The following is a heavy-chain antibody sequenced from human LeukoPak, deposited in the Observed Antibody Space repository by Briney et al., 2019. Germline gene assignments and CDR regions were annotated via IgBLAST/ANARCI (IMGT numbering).Heavy chain of an antibody. CDR1: GGSISSSSYY. J-gene: IGHJ4*02. D-gene: IGHD2-15*01. CDR3: ARSPRCSGGSCYASGLGLDY. CDR2: IYYSGST. V-gene: IGHV4-39*01. Sequence: SETLSLTCTVSGGSISSSSYYWGWIRQPPGKGLEWIGSIYYSGSTYYNPALKSRVTISVDTSMNQFSLKLSSVTAADTAVYYCARSPRCSGGSCYASGLGLDYWGQGTLVTVSS.